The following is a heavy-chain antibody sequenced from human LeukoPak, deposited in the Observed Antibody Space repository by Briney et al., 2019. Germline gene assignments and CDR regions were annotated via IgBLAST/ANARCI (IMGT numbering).Heavy chain of an antibody. V-gene: IGHV3-53*01. J-gene: IGHJ4*02. CDR1: GFTVSSNY. D-gene: IGHD6-19*01. CDR3: ARGLTHSSGWYFFDY. CDR2: IYSGGST. Sequence: GGSLRLSCAASGFTVSSNYMSWVRQAPGKGLEWVAFIYSGGSTYYADSVKGRFTISRDNSKNTLYLQMNSLRVEDTAVYYCARGLTHSSGWYFFDYWGQGTLVTVSS.